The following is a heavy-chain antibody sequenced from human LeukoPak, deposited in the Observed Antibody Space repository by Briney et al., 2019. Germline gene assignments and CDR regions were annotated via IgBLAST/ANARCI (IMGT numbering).Heavy chain of an antibody. CDR1: GYTLTQLS. CDR2: FDPEDGET. V-gene: IGHV1-24*01. J-gene: IGHJ4*02. CDR3: ARGQTDYYGSGSFAGDY. Sequence: SSVKVSCKVSGYTLTQLSMHWVRQAPGKGLEWMGGFDPEDGETIYAQKFQGRVTITEDTSTDTAYMELSSLRSEDTAVYYCARGQTDYYGSGSFAGDYWGQGTLVTVSS. D-gene: IGHD3-10*01.